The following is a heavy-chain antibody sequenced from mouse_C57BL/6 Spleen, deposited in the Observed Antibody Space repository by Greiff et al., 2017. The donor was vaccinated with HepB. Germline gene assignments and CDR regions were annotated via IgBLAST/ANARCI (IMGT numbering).Heavy chain of an antibody. J-gene: IGHJ2*01. D-gene: IGHD2-1*01. Sequence: QVQLQQPGAELVKPGASVKLSCTASGYTFTSYWITWVKQRPGQGLEWIGDIYPGSGSTYYNETFKSKATLTVDTSSSTAYMQLSSLTSEDSAVYYWSRFWGKDYWGQSTTLTVSS. CDR1: GYTFTSYW. CDR2: IYPGSGST. V-gene: IGHV1-55*01. CDR3: SRFWGKDY.